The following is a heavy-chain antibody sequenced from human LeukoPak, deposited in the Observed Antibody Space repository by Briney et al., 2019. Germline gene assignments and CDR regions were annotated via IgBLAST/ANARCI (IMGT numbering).Heavy chain of an antibody. Sequence: SQTLSLTCAVSGGSISSDSYSWSWIRQPPGKGLEWIGYIYYSGSTYYNPSLKSRVTISVDTSKNQFSLKLSSVTAADTAVYYCARVGYSYGDPGYYYYYMNVWGKGTTVTISS. CDR3: ARVGYSYGDPGYYYYYMNV. D-gene: IGHD5-18*01. J-gene: IGHJ6*03. V-gene: IGHV4-30-4*07. CDR2: IYYSGST. CDR1: GGSISSDSYS.